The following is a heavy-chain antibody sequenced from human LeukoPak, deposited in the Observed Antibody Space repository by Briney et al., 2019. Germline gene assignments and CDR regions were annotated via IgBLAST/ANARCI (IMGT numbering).Heavy chain of an antibody. CDR3: ARGIYYGSGNDY. Sequence: SETLSLTCTVSGGSISSGDYYWSWIRQPPGKGLEWIGYIYHSGSTYYNPTLKSRVTISVDTSRNQFSLKLSSVTAADTAIYYCARGIYYGSGNDYWGQGTLVTVSS. D-gene: IGHD3-10*01. CDR1: GGSISSGDYY. J-gene: IGHJ4*02. CDR2: IYHSGST. V-gene: IGHV4-30-4*01.